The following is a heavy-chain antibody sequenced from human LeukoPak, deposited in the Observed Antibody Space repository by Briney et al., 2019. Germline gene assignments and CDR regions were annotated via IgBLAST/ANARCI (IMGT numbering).Heavy chain of an antibody. CDR1: GYTFTGYY. D-gene: IGHD6-13*01. J-gene: IGHJ4*02. CDR2: INPISGGT. CDR3: ARPVLRLAAAGLIV. V-gene: IGHV1-2*02. Sequence: ASVKVSCEASGYTFTGYYMHWVRQAPGQGLEWMGWINPISGGTNYAQKFQGRVTMTRDTSISTAYMELSSLRSEDTAVYYCARPVLRLAAAGLIVWGQGTLVTVSS.